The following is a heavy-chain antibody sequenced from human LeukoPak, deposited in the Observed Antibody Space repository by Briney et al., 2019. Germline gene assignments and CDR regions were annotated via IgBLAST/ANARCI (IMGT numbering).Heavy chain of an antibody. J-gene: IGHJ4*02. CDR3: GRDRVYSGSSATDY. Sequence: SETLSLTCTVSGASISSGHYYWTWIRQRPGEGLEWIGFISNSGDTYYNPSLKSRVTISIEMSKNQFSLRLTSVTAADTALYYCGRDRVYSGSSATDYWGQETLVTVSS. D-gene: IGHD1-26*01. V-gene: IGHV4-31*03. CDR2: ISNSGDT. CDR1: GASISSGHYY.